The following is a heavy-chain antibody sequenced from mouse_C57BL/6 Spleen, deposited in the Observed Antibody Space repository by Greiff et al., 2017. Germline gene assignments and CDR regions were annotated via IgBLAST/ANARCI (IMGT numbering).Heavy chain of an antibody. Sequence: QVQLKESGAELVKPGASVKISCKASGYAFSSYWMNWVKQRPGKGLEWIGQIYPGDGDSNYNGKFKGKATLTADKSSSTAYMQLSSLTSEDTAVYFCARSTTVVLDDWGQGTTRTVSS. CDR1: GYAFSSYW. V-gene: IGHV1-80*01. J-gene: IGHJ2*01. CDR3: ARSTTVVLDD. CDR2: IYPGDGDS. D-gene: IGHD1-1*01.